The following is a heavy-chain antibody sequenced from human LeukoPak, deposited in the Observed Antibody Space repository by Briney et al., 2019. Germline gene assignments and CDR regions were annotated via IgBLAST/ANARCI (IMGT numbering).Heavy chain of an antibody. CDR2: IWYDGSNK. V-gene: IGHV3-33*01. CDR1: GFAFSTYG. J-gene: IGHJ4*02. Sequence: GGSLRLSCAASGFAFSTYGMHWVRQAPGKGLEWLTDIWYDGSNKYYTDSVKGRFTISRDNSKNTLYLQMSSLRAEDTAVYYCARDSNSYGSGATIDYWGQGTLVTVSS. CDR3: ARDSNSYGSGATIDY. D-gene: IGHD3-10*01.